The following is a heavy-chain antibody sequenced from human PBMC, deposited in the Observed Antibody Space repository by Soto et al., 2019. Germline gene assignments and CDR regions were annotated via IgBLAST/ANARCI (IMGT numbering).Heavy chain of an antibody. CDR1: GFTFSGSA. J-gene: IGHJ6*02. V-gene: IGHV3-73*01. D-gene: IGHD6-19*01. CDR3: TGHAPDAGYSSGWYRGKDYYYGMDV. CDR2: IRSKANSYAT. Sequence: GGSLRLSCAASGFTFSGSAMHWVRQASGKGLEWVGRIRSKANSYATAYAASVKGRFTISRDDSKNTAYLQMNSLKTEDTAVYYGTGHAPDAGYSSGWYRGKDYYYGMDVWGQGTTVTVSS.